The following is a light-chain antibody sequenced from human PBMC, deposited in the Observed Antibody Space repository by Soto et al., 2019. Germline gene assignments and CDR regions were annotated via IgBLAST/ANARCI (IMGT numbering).Light chain of an antibody. CDR1: QSISKN. J-gene: IGKJ2*01. Sequence: DVQMTQSPASLSASVGDRVTITCRASQSISKNLNWYQHKVGKAPQLLIYSASDSQAGVPSRFSGSGSGTDFTLIISGLQPEDFATYYSQQSYISPYTFGQGTKVEIK. V-gene: IGKV1-39*01. CDR2: SAS. CDR3: QQSYISPYT.